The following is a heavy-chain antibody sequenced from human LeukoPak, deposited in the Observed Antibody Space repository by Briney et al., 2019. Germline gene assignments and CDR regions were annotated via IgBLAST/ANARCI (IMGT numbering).Heavy chain of an antibody. CDR2: IYYSGST. CDR3: ARTSGYSSGWYGYYYYGMDV. J-gene: IGHJ6*02. V-gene: IGHV4-59*01. CDR1: GGSISSYH. Sequence: PSETLSLTCAVSGGSISSYHWSWIRQPPGKGLEWIGYIYYSGSTNYNPSLKSRVTISVDTSKNQFSLRLSSVTAADTAVYYCARTSGYSSGWYGYYYYGMDVWGQGTTVTVSS. D-gene: IGHD6-19*01.